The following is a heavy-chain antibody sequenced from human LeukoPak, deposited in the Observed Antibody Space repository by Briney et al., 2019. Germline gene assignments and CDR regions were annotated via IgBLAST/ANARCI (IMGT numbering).Heavy chain of an antibody. V-gene: IGHV4-59*01. Sequence: RSSETLSLTCTVSGGSISIYYWTWIRQPPGKGLEWIGSIYNSGSTNYNPSLKSRVTISGDTSKNQFSLKLSSVTAADTAVYYCTRDRELGFWGQGTLVTVSS. CDR1: GGSISIYY. J-gene: IGHJ4*02. CDR3: TRDRELGF. D-gene: IGHD1-26*01. CDR2: IYNSGST.